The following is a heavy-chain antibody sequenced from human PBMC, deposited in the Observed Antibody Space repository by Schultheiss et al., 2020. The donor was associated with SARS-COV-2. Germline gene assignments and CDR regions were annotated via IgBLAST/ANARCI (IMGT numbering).Heavy chain of an antibody. D-gene: IGHD3-10*01. V-gene: IGHV4-59*12. Sequence: SETLSLTCTVSGGSISSYYWSWIRQPPGKGLEWIGEINHSGSTNYNPSLKSRVTISVDTSKNQFSLKLSSVTAADTAVYYCARDRAMVRGDYWYFDLWGRGTLVTVSS. J-gene: IGHJ2*01. CDR3: ARDRAMVRGDYWYFDL. CDR2: INHSGST. CDR1: GGSISSYY.